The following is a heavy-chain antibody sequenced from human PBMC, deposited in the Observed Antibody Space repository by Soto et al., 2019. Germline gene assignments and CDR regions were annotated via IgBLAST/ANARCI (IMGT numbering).Heavy chain of an antibody. V-gene: IGHV1-3*05. J-gene: IGHJ4*02. CDR3: ARSIVVVTARDY. CDR1: GYTFTSYA. CDR2: INAGNGNT. Sequence: QVQLVQSGAEEKKPGASVKVSCKASGYTFTSYAMHWVRQAPGQWLEWMGWINAGNGNTKYSQKFQGSVTITRDTSASTAYMELSSLRSEDTAVYYCARSIVVVTARDYWGQGTLVTLSS. D-gene: IGHD2-21*02.